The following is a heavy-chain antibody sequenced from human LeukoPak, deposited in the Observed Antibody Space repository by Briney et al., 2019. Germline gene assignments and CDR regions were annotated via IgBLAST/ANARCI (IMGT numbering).Heavy chain of an antibody. CDR1: GGSFSGYY. CDR2: INHSGST. V-gene: IGHV4-34*01. CDR3: ASSSSGWERNFDY. Sequence: PSETLSLTCAVYGGSFSGYYWSWIRQPPGKGLEWIGEINHSGSTNYNPSLKSRVTISVDTSKNQFSLKLSSVTAADTAVYYCASSSSGWERNFDYWGQGTLVTVSS. J-gene: IGHJ4*02. D-gene: IGHD6-19*01.